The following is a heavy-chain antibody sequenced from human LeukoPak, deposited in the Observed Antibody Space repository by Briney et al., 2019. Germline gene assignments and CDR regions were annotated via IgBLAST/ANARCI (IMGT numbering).Heavy chain of an antibody. CDR2: IYYSGST. D-gene: IGHD3-3*01. CDR3: AGPDFWSGNAIDY. CDR1: GGSISSYY. Sequence: SETLSLTCTVSGGSISSYYWSWIRQPPGKGLEWIGYIYYSGSTNYNPSLKSRGTISVDPSKNPFSLKLSSVTAADTAVYYCAGPDFWSGNAIDYWGQGTLVTVSS. J-gene: IGHJ4*02. V-gene: IGHV4-59*01.